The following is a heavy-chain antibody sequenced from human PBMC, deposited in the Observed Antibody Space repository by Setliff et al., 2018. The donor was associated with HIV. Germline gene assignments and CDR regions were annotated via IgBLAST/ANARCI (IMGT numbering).Heavy chain of an antibody. Sequence: GGSLRLSCAASGFTVDTGAMNWVRQAPGKGLEWVSTIGCWGTCTFYADSVKGRFAISGDPSTNTLYLQMNSLRAEDTAVYYCAKGRDGYTPPCAFDYWGQGTMVTVSS. V-gene: IGHV3-23*01. CDR3: AKGRDGYTPPCAFDY. CDR1: GFTVDTGA. CDR2: IGCWGTCT. J-gene: IGHJ4*03. D-gene: IGHD5-12*01.